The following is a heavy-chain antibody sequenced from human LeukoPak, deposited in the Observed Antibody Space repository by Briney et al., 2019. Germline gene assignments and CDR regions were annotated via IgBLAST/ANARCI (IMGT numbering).Heavy chain of an antibody. CDR3: ARDPRLYSSSWYGQGGLDP. J-gene: IGHJ5*02. CDR2: IIPIFATT. Sequence: SVKVSCKASGGTFSSYAISWVRQAPGQGLEWMGGIIPIFATTNYAQKFQGRVTITADESTSTAYMELSSLRSEDTAVYYCARDPRLYSSSWYGQGGLDPWGQGTLVTVSS. CDR1: GGTFSSYA. V-gene: IGHV1-69*01. D-gene: IGHD6-13*01.